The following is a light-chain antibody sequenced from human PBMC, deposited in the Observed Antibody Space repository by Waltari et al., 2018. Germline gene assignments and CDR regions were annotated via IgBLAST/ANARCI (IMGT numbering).Light chain of an antibody. CDR3: SSYAGRDILV. V-gene: IGLV2-8*01. CDR1: SSDVGGYNY. Sequence: QSALTQPPSASGSPGQSVAISCTGTSSDVGGYNYVSWYQQHPGKAPRLMIYEVYKRPSGVPDRFSGSKSGNTASLTVSVLQAEDEADYYCSSYAGRDILVFGGGTRLTVL. CDR2: EVY. J-gene: IGLJ2*01.